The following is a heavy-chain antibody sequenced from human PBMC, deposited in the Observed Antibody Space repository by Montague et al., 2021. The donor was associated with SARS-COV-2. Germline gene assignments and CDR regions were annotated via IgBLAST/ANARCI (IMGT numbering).Heavy chain of an antibody. D-gene: IGHD3-22*01. Sequence: SETLSLTCTVSGGSISSSSYYWGWIRQPPGKGLEWIGSIYYTGSTYYNPSLKIRVTISVDTSKNQFSLKLSSVTAADTAVYYCARDTRIAMLVLFTRYGLDVWGQGTTVTVSS. J-gene: IGHJ6*02. V-gene: IGHV4-39*07. CDR3: ARDTRIAMLVLFTRYGLDV. CDR1: GGSISSSSYY. CDR2: IYYTGST.